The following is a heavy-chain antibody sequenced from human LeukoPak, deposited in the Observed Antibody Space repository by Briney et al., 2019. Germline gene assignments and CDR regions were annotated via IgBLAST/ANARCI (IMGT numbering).Heavy chain of an antibody. J-gene: IGHJ3*02. D-gene: IGHD1/OR15-1a*01. V-gene: IGHV3-21*01. Sequence: GGSLRLSCAASGFTFSSYSMNWVRQAPGKGLEWVSSISSSSSYIYYADSVKGRFTISRDNAKNSLYLQMNSLRAEDTAVYYCARRNMAPDAFDIWGQGTMVTVSP. CDR1: GFTFSSYS. CDR3: ARRNMAPDAFDI. CDR2: ISSSSSYI.